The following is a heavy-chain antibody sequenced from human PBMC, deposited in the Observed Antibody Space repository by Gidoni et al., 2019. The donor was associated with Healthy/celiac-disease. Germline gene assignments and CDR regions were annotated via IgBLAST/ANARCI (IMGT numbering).Heavy chain of an antibody. D-gene: IGHD2-15*01. Sequence: QVQLQQWGAGLLKPSETLSLTCAVYGGSFSGYYWSWIRQPPGKGLEWIGEINHSGSTNYNPSLKSRVTISVDTSKNQFSLKLSSVTAADTAVYYCARDICSGGSCYAEYFQHWGQGTLVTVSS. J-gene: IGHJ1*01. V-gene: IGHV4-34*01. CDR2: INHSGST. CDR3: ARDICSGGSCYAEYFQH. CDR1: GGSFSGYY.